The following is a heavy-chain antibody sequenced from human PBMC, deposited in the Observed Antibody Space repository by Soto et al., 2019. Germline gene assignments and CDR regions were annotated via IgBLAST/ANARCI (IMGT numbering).Heavy chain of an antibody. Sequence: PGGSLRLSCAASGFTFSSYSMNWVRQAPGKGLEWVSSISSSISYIYYADSVKGRFTISRDNAKNSLYLQMNSLRSDDTAVYYCARVATVTHAFDIWGQGTMVTVSS. V-gene: IGHV3-21*04. D-gene: IGHD4-17*01. J-gene: IGHJ3*02. CDR3: ARVATVTHAFDI. CDR2: ISSSISYI. CDR1: GFTFSSYS.